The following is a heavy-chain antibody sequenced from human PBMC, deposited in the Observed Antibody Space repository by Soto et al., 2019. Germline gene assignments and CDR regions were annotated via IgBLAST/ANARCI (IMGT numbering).Heavy chain of an antibody. Sequence: QVQLVQSGAEVKKPGSSVRVSCKASGGTFSSYAISWVRQAPGQGLEWMGGIIPIFGTANYAQKFQGRVTITADESTGTAYMELSSLGYEDTAVYYCARGLLEYSSSSDYYYYGMDVWGQGTTVTVSS. CDR3: ARGLLEYSSSSDYYYYGMDV. V-gene: IGHV1-69*12. CDR1: GGTFSSYA. CDR2: IIPIFGTA. D-gene: IGHD6-6*01. J-gene: IGHJ6*02.